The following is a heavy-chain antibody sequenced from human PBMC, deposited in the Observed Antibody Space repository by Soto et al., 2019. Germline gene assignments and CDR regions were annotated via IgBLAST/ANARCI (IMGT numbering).Heavy chain of an antibody. CDR1: GYAFTTYA. CDR3: ARDLGGWPDY. J-gene: IGHJ4*02. D-gene: IGHD2-15*01. V-gene: IGHV1-3*01. CDR2: INAGNGNT. Sequence: ASVKVSCKASGYAFTTYAIHWVRQAPGQRLEWMGWINAGNGNTKHSQKFQGRVTITRDTSASTAYMELSSLRFEDTAVYYCARDLGGWPDYWGQGTLVTVSS.